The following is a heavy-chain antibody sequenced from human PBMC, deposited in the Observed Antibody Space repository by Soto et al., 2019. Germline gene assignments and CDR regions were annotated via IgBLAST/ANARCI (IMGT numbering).Heavy chain of an antibody. J-gene: IGHJ3*02. CDR3: ARGRIVASIHDAFEI. Sequence: QGQLLQSGDEVKTPGASVRVSCRASGYPFTSYGISWVRQAPGQGLEGVAWISAYNGKRDTAQKFQDRVTMTLDTSTDAAHMDLGDLTSADTAVYYCARGRIVASIHDAFEIWGQGTKVTVSS. CDR1: GYPFTSYG. CDR2: ISAYNGKR. D-gene: IGHD5-12*01. V-gene: IGHV1-18*01.